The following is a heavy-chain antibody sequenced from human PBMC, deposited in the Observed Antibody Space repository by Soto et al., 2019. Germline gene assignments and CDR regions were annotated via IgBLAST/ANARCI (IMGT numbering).Heavy chain of an antibody. J-gene: IGHJ4*02. V-gene: IGHV3-23*01. D-gene: IGHD5-12*01. Sequence: GGSLRLSCAASGFTFSNYAMSWVRQAPGKGLEWVSSISGSGDSTYYADSVKGRFAISRDNSKYTLYLQMSSLRTEDTSLYYWRKSDSPSNSGCDSFNCWGQGTRVTVS. CDR1: GFTFSNYA. CDR3: RKSDSPSNSGCDSFNC. CDR2: ISGSGDST.